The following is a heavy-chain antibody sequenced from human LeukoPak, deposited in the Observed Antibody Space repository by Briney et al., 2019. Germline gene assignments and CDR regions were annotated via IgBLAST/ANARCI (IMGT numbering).Heavy chain of an antibody. CDR2: IGKGGDT. D-gene: IGHD3-16*01. Sequence: GGSLRLSCAASGFTFSNYDWHWVRQATGRGLEWVSGIGKGGDTYYADSVKGRFTISRENAKHSLYLQMNGLRAGDTAVYYCARGGPGPFDYWGQGTLVTVSS. CDR3: ARGGPGPFDY. CDR1: GFTFSNYD. V-gene: IGHV3-13*04. J-gene: IGHJ4*02.